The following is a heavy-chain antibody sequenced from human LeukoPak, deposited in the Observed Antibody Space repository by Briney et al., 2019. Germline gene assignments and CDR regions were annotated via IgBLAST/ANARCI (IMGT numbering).Heavy chain of an antibody. J-gene: IGHJ4*02. CDR2: IYYSGRP. CDR3: ARTLVRGIIEFDF. D-gene: IGHD3-10*01. V-gene: IGHV4-39*01. Sequence: PSETLSLTCNVSGGSISRSSHYWGWIRQPPGKGLEWIGGIYYSGRPYYNPALKSRLTISVDTSKNQLSLNLTSVTAADTAVYYCARTLVRGIIEFDFWGQGTLVTVSS. CDR1: GGSISRSSHY.